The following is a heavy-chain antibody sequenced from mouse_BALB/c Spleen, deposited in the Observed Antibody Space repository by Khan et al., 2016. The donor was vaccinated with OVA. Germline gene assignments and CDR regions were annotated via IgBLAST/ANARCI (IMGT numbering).Heavy chain of an antibody. D-gene: IGHD2-14*01. J-gene: IGHJ4*01. CDR3: ARSRVRRGAMDY. CDR2: INTYTGEP. Sequence: QIQLVQSGPELKKPGETVKISCKASGYTFTNYGMNWVKQAPGKGLKWMGWINTYTGEPTYADDFKGRFAFSLETSASTAYLQINNLKHEDMATYFCARSRVRRGAMDYWGQGTSVTVSS. CDR1: GYTFTNYG. V-gene: IGHV9-1*02.